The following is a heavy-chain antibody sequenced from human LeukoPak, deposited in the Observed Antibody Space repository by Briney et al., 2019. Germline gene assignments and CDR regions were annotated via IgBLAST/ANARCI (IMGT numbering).Heavy chain of an antibody. D-gene: IGHD3-10*01. CDR1: GGSISSSSYY. Sequence: SETLSLTCTVSGGSISSSSYYWGWIRQPPGKGLEWIGSIYYSGSTYYNPSLKSRVTISVDTSKNQFSLKLSSVTAADTAVYYCARTTMVRGVITNNWFDPWGQGTLVTVSS. CDR3: ARTTMVRGVITNNWFDP. J-gene: IGHJ5*02. V-gene: IGHV4-39*07. CDR2: IYYSGST.